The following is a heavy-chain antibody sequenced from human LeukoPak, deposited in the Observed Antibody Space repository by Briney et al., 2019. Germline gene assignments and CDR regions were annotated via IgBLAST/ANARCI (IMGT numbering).Heavy chain of an antibody. Sequence: GGSLRLSCAASGFTFDDYVLHWVRQAPGKGLEWVSLISGDGVFAYYADSVKGRFTVSRDNSRNSLYLHMNSMRTEDTALYYCAKAYSSSSSGYFDYWGQGTLVTVSS. J-gene: IGHJ4*02. CDR2: ISGDGVFA. V-gene: IGHV3-43*02. CDR3: AKAYSSSSSGYFDY. D-gene: IGHD6-6*01. CDR1: GFTFDDYV.